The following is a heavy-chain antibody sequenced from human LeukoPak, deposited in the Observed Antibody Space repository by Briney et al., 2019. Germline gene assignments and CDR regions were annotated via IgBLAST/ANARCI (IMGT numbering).Heavy chain of an antibody. D-gene: IGHD6-19*01. CDR1: GLTFSNYG. CDR2: IKQDGSER. J-gene: IGHJ4*02. V-gene: IGHV3-7*01. CDR3: ATSPHRDGWYHFY. Sequence: GGSLRLSCVASGLTFSNYGISWVRQAPGKGLEWVANIKQDGSERYYVDSVKGRFTISRDNAKNSLYLQMNTLTADDTAVYYCATSPHRDGWYHFYWGQGTLVTISS.